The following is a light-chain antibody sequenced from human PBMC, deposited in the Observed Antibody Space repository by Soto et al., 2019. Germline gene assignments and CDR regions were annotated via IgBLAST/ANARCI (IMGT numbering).Light chain of an antibody. J-gene: IGKJ4*01. CDR3: QQYDNLPLT. CDR2: DAS. Sequence: DIHMTQSPSSLSASVGDIVNITCDASQDISNYLNWYQQKPGKAPKLLIYDASNLETGVPSRFSGSGSGTDFTFTISSLQTEDIATYYCQQYDNLPLTFGGGTKVDIK. V-gene: IGKV1-33*01. CDR1: QDISNY.